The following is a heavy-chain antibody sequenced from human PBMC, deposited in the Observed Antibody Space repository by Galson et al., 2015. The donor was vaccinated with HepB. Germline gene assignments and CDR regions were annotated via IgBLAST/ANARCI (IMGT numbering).Heavy chain of an antibody. D-gene: IGHD6-13*01. V-gene: IGHV3-7*03. CDR1: GFTFSSYW. Sequence: CAASGFTFSSYWMSWVRQAPGKGLEWVANIKQDGSEKYYVDSVKGRFTISRDNAKNSLYLQMNSLRAEDTAVYYCATTYSTRGPFDAFDIWGQGTMVTVSS. J-gene: IGHJ3*02. CDR3: ATTYSTRGPFDAFDI. CDR2: IKQDGSEK.